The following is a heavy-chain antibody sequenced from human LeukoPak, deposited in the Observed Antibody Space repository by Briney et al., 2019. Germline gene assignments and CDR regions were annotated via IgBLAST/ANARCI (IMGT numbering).Heavy chain of an antibody. CDR3: GRGSSGYVIDY. V-gene: IGHV4-30-4*01. Sequence: PSETLSLTCTVSGGSISSGDYYWGWIRQPPGKGLEWIGYIYYSGSTYYNPSLKSRVTISVDTSKNQFSLKLSSVTAADTAVYYCGRGSSGYVIDYWGQGTLVTVSS. CDR2: IYYSGST. D-gene: IGHD3-22*01. J-gene: IGHJ4*02. CDR1: GGSISSGDYY.